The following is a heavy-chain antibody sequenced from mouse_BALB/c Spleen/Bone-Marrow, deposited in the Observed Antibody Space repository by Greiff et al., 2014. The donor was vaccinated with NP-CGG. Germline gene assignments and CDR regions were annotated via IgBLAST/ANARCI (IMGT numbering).Heavy chain of an antibody. Sequence: EVQLQQSGAELVKPGASVKLSCTASGFNIKDTYMHWVEQRPEQGLEWIGRIDPANGNSKYDPKFQGKATITADTSSNTAYLQLSSLTSEDTAVYYCAFITTVVEYYFDYWGQGTTLTVSS. CDR3: AFITTVVEYYFDY. CDR1: GFNIKDTY. V-gene: IGHV14-3*02. CDR2: IDPANGNS. D-gene: IGHD1-1*01. J-gene: IGHJ2*01.